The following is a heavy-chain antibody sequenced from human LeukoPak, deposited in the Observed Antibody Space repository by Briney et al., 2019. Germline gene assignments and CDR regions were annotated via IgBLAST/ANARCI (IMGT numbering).Heavy chain of an antibody. CDR3: ARAITSRDMDV. V-gene: IGHV1-2*02. J-gene: IGHJ6*03. Sequence: ASVKVSCKASGYILTDYRIHWVRQAPGQGLEWMGWINPDSGDIHSAQKFQGRVTITRDTSTSTAYMELSRLGYDDTAVYYCARAITSRDMDVWGKGSLVTVSS. CDR1: GYILTDYR. CDR2: INPDSGDI. D-gene: IGHD3-3*01.